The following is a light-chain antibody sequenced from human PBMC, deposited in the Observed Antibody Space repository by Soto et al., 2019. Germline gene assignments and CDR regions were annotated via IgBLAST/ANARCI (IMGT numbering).Light chain of an antibody. V-gene: IGKV2-28*01. CDR2: LGS. Sequence: DIVMTQSPLSLPVTPGEPASISCRSSQSLLHSNGYNYLDWYLQKPGQSPQLLIYLGSNRASGVPDRFSGSGSGTDFTLTISSLQPEDFGTYYCQQTDSNFVSFGGGTKVEMK. J-gene: IGKJ4*01. CDR1: QSLLHSNGYNY. CDR3: QQTDSNFVS.